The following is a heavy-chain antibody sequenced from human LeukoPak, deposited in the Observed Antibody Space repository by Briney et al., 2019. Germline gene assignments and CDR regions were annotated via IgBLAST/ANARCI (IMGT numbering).Heavy chain of an antibody. D-gene: IGHD1-7*01. J-gene: IGHJ4*02. CDR3: AKFRNNWNYAGNFDY. CDR2: ISGSGGST. CDR1: GFTFSSYA. V-gene: IGHV3-23*01. Sequence: AGGSLRLSCAASGFTFSSYAMSWVRQAPGKRLEWVSAISGSGGSTYYADSVRGRFTISRDNSKNTLYLQMNSLRAEDTAVYYCAKFRNNWNYAGNFDYWGQGTLVTVSS.